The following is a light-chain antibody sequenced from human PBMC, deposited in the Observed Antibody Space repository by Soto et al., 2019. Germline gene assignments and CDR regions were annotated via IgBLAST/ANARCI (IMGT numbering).Light chain of an antibody. CDR1: QGIRTF. J-gene: IGKJ3*01. CDR3: QQDSGGPV. V-gene: IGKV1-27*01. Sequence: DIKMTQSPTSLSASVGDRVTITCRASQGIRTFVAWYQQKPGKAPKLLIYAASTLQSGVPSRFSGSGSGTDFTLTINGLQPEYGATCACQQDSGGPVFGPGTKVAIK. CDR2: AAS.